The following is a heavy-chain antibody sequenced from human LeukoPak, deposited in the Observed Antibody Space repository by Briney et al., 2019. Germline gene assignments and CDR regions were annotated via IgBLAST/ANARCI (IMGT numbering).Heavy chain of an antibody. Sequence: ASVKVSCEASGYTFTVYYMHWVRQAPGQGREWMGWINPNSGGTNYAQKFQGWVTMTRDTSISTAYMELSRLRSDDTAVYYCARTPSYDFWSGYYAGLDAFDIWGQGTMVTVSS. CDR2: INPNSGGT. V-gene: IGHV1-2*04. D-gene: IGHD3-3*01. J-gene: IGHJ3*02. CDR1: GYTFTVYY. CDR3: ARTPSYDFWSGYYAGLDAFDI.